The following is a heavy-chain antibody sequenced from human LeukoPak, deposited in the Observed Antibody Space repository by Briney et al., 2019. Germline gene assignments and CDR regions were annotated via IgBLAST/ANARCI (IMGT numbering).Heavy chain of an antibody. D-gene: IGHD4-17*01. V-gene: IGHV4-39*01. CDR3: AKNMTTVGVSSRSDAFDI. J-gene: IGHJ3*02. CDR2: IFNRGST. Sequence: SETLSLTCSVSGAAISSGDYYWAWIRQPPGKGLEWLGSIFNRGSTYYNPSLKSRVTMSVDTSKNQFSLDLSSVTAADTAVYFCAKNMTTVGVSSRSDAFDIWGQGTMVTVSS. CDR1: GAAISSGDYY.